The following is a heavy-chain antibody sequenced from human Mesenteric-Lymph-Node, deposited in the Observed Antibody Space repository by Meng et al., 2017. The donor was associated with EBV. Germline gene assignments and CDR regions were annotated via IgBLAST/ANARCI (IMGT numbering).Heavy chain of an antibody. CDR2: IYHSGST. CDR3: ARVGQWLPIDY. D-gene: IGHD6-19*01. Sequence: PLLGPGPGLVKPSGNLYLSCAVSGGSISSSNWWSLVRQLPGKGLEWIGEIYHSGSTNYNPSLKSRVTISVDKSKNQFSLNLSSVTAADTAVYYCARVGQWLPIDYWGQGTLVTVSS. V-gene: IGHV4-4*02. CDR1: GGSISSSNW. J-gene: IGHJ4*02.